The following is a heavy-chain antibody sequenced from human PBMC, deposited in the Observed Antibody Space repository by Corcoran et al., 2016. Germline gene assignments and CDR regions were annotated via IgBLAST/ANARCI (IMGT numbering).Heavy chain of an antibody. CDR3: ARDPADSSDFYNWFDP. D-gene: IGHD3-22*01. V-gene: IGHV1-46*01. J-gene: IGHJ5*02. CDR2: INPSGDFT. CDR1: GSTFTSHS. Sequence: QVRLVQSGAEVNKPGPSVKVSCKASGSTFTSHSLHWVRQAPGQGLEWLGMINPSGDFTTYAQRLQGRITMTRDTSTSTVYMELSSLGSEDTALDYCARDPADSSDFYNWFDPWGQGTLVTVSS.